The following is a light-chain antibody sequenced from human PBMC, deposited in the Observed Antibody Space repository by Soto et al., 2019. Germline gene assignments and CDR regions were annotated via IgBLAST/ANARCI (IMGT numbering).Light chain of an antibody. Sequence: EIFLTQSPATLSLSPWEIATLSCRASQSVSSYLTWYQQKPGQAPRILIYDASNRATGIPARFSGSGSGTDFTLTISSLEPEDFAVYYCQQRSNWPPITFGQGTRLEIK. CDR1: QSVSSY. J-gene: IGKJ5*01. V-gene: IGKV3-11*01. CDR3: QQRSNWPPIT. CDR2: DAS.